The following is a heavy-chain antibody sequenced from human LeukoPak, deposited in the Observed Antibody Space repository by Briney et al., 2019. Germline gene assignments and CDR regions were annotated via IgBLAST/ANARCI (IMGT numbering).Heavy chain of an antibody. V-gene: IGHV3-15*01. CDR1: GFTFSNAW. Sequence: PGGSLRLSCVASGFTFSNAWMNWVRQAPGKGLEWVGLSKSKSDGGTIDHAAPVKGRFTISRDDSKNALYLQMNSLRTEDTAVYYCTSESAGSHVIRGQGTVVTVSS. D-gene: IGHD3-16*01. J-gene: IGHJ3*02. CDR2: SKSKSDGGTI. CDR3: TSESAGSHVI.